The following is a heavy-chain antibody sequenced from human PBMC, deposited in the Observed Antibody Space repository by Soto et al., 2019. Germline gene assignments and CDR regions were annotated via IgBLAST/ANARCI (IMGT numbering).Heavy chain of an antibody. V-gene: IGHV1-69*13. CDR2: IIPIFGTA. Sequence: GASVKVSCKASGGTFSSYAISWVRQAPGQGLEWMGGIIPIFGTANYAQKFQGRVTITADESTSTAYMELSSLRSEDTAVYYCARSLHPYYYYYGMDVWRQATTVTVSS. CDR3: ARSLHPYYYYYGMDV. J-gene: IGHJ6*02. CDR1: GGTFSSYA.